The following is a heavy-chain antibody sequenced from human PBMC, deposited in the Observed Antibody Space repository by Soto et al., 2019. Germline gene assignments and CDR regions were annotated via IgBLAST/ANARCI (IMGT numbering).Heavy chain of an antibody. CDR2: ISQTRIA. Sequence: TLSLTCAVSGDSISSSNWLTSVRQPPGNGLGLIGDISQTRIANSNPCRKSRVTLSIGKSKNQYSLKLTSVAAADTAVYYCARYSASGLSYYFGLDVWGQGTTVTVSS. D-gene: IGHD6-13*01. CDR3: ARYSASGLSYYFGLDV. J-gene: IGHJ6*02. V-gene: IGHV4-4*02. CDR1: GDSISSSNW.